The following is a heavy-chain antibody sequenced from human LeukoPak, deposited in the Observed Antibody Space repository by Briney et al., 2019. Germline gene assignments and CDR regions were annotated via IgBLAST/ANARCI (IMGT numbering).Heavy chain of an antibody. J-gene: IGHJ4*02. CDR3: AREYCGGDCYSIMDY. CDR1: GFTFSSYG. V-gene: IGHV3-33*01. D-gene: IGHD2-21*02. CDR2: IWYDGSNK. Sequence: GRSLRLSCAASGFTFSSYGMHWVRQAPGKGREWVAVIWYDGSNKYYADAVKGRFTISRDNSKNTLYLQMNSLRAEDTAVYYCAREYCGGDCYSIMDYWGQGTLVTVSS.